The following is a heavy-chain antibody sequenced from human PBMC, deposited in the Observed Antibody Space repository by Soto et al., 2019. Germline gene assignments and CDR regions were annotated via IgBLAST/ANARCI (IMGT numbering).Heavy chain of an antibody. V-gene: IGHV1-69*13. CDR3: ASRHMTTVTTGGFDP. D-gene: IGHD4-4*01. CDR1: GGTFSSYA. CDR2: IIPIFGTA. J-gene: IGHJ5*02. Sequence: ASVKFSCKASGGTFSSYAISWVRQAPGQGLEWMGGIIPIFGTANYAQKFQGRVTITADGSTSTAYMELSSLRSEDTAVYYCASRHMTTVTTGGFDPWGQGTLVTVSS.